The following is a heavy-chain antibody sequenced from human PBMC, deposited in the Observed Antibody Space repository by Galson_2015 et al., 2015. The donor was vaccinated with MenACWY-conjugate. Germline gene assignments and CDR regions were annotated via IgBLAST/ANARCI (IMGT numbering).Heavy chain of an antibody. CDR1: GLTFTNAW. CDR3: ARRQRIITYAVDGGVDGMDV. D-gene: IGHD3-16*01. V-gene: IGHV3-48*02. Sequence: SLRLSCAASGLTFTNAWMTWVRQAPGKGLEWISFISLSGSTVHYADSVKGRFNVSRDHAKKSLYLQMNSLRDEDTAVYFCARRQRIITYAVDGGVDGMDVWGQGTTVIVSS. CDR2: ISLSGSTV. J-gene: IGHJ6*02.